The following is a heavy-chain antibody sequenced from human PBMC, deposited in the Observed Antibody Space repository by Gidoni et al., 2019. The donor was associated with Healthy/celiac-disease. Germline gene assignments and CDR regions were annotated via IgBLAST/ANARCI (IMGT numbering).Heavy chain of an antibody. J-gene: IGHJ3*02. D-gene: IGHD3-22*01. V-gene: IGHV1-69*01. CDR2: IIPIFGTA. CDR1: GGAFSSYA. CDR3: ARDKPYYDSSGHAFDI. Sequence: QVQLVQSGAEVKKPGSSVKVSCKASGGAFSSYAISWVRQAPGQGLEWMGGIIPIFGTANYAQKFQGRVTITADESTSTAYMELSSLRSEDTAVYYCARDKPYYDSSGHAFDIWGQGTMVTVSS.